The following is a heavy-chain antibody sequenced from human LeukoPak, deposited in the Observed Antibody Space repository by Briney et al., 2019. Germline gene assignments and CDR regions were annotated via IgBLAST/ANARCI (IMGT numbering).Heavy chain of an antibody. J-gene: IGHJ4*02. V-gene: IGHV4-39*01. CDR2: FYNRGSP. CDR1: GGSITSGDYR. Sequence: SETLSLTCSVSGGSITSGDYRWGWNRQSPGKGLEWIGSFYNRGSPYYNPSLKSRVTISLDTSKNQFSLKLTSVTAADTAIYYCARQFDYWGPGTLVTVSS. CDR3: ARQFDY.